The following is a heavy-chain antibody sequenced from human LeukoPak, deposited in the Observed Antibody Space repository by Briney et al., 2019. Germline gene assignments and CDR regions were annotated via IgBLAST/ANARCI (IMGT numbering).Heavy chain of an antibody. J-gene: IGHJ4*02. V-gene: IGHV1-46*01. D-gene: IGHD3-9*01. CDR2: INPSGGNT. CDR3: ARGFYDILTGYPY. Sequence: VASVKVSCKASGYTFTSYYMHWVRQAPGQGLEWMGIINPSGGNTTYAQKFQGRVTMTRDTSTSTVYMDLSSLRSEDTAVYYCARGFYDILTGYPYWGQGTLVTVSS. CDR1: GYTFTSYY.